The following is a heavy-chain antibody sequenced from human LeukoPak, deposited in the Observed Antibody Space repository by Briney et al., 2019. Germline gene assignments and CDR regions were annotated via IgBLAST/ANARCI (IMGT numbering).Heavy chain of an antibody. CDR1: GGSISSYY. D-gene: IGHD3-10*01. CDR2: IYTSGST. J-gene: IGHJ3*02. Sequence: PSETLSLTCTVSGGSISSYYWSWIRQPAGKGLEWIGRIYTSGSTNYNPSLKSRVTMSVDTSKNQFSLKLSSVTAADTAVYYCASSLLWFGELGSDAFDIWGQGTVVTVSS. CDR3: ASSLLWFGELGSDAFDI. V-gene: IGHV4-4*07.